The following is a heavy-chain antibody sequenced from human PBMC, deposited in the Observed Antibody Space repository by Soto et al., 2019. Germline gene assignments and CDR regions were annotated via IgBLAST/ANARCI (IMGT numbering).Heavy chain of an antibody. Sequence: SETLSLTCTVSGGSINNYYWSWIRQPPGKGLEWIGYSYHSGTTYYNPSLKSRVTISVDTSKNQFSLKLSSVTAADTAVYYCARDMRSRGYYYGMDVWGQGTTVTVSS. J-gene: IGHJ6*02. V-gene: IGHV4-59*01. CDR3: ARDMRSRGYYYGMDV. D-gene: IGHD3-16*01. CDR1: GGSINNYY. CDR2: SYHSGTT.